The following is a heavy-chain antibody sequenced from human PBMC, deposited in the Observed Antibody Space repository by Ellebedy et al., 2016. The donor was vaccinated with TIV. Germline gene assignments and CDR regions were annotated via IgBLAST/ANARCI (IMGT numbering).Heavy chain of an antibody. CDR2: VSRSGGSA. CDR3: VRETNYAFDH. CDR1: GFTFSDYS. Sequence: GGSLRLSCAASGFTFSDYSINWVRQAPGKGLEWISYVSRSGGSAFYAYSVKGRFTVSRDSAKDSVYLQMSGLRGEDTALYFCVRETNYAFDHWGQGTLVTISS. V-gene: IGHV3-48*01. J-gene: IGHJ4*02. D-gene: IGHD2-2*01.